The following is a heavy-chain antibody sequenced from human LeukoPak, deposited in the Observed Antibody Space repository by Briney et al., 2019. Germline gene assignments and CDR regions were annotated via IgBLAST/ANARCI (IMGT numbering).Heavy chain of an antibody. CDR1: GFTFSSYE. D-gene: IGHD1-26*01. V-gene: IGHV3-48*03. J-gene: IGHJ4*02. Sequence: GGSLRLSCAASGFTFSSYEMNRVRQAPGKGLEWVSYISSSGSTIYYADSVKGRFTISRDNSKNTLYLQMNSLRAEDTAVYYCAKGDTTWELPHDYWGQGTLVTVSS. CDR3: AKGDTTWELPHDY. CDR2: ISSSGSTI.